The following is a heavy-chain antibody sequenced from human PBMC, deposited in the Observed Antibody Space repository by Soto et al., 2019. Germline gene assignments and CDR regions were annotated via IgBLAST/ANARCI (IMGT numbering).Heavy chain of an antibody. Sequence: SETLSLTCTVSGGSISSYYWSWIRQPPGKGLEWIGYIYYSGGTNYNPSLKSRVTISVDTSKNQFSLKLSSVTAADTAVYYCARGRRGYCSGGSCYGVREYFQHWGQGTLVTVSS. CDR3: ARGRRGYCSGGSCYGVREYFQH. V-gene: IGHV4-59*12. J-gene: IGHJ1*01. CDR2: IYYSGGT. D-gene: IGHD2-15*01. CDR1: GGSISSYY.